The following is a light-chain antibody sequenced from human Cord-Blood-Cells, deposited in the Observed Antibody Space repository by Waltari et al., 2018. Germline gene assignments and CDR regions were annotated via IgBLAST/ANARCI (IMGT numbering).Light chain of an antibody. CDR2: EVS. CDR3: SSYAGSNNFVV. J-gene: IGLJ2*01. Sequence: QSALTQPPSASGSPGQPVPISCTGTRSDVGGYNYVSWYQQHPGKAPKLMIYEVSKRPSGVPDRFSGSKSGNTASLTVSGLQAEDEADYYCSSYAGSNNFVVFGGGTKLTVL. V-gene: IGLV2-8*01. CDR1: RSDVGGYNY.